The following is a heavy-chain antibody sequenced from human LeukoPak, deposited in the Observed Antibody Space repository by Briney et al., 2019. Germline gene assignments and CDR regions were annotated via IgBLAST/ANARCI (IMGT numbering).Heavy chain of an antibody. CDR3: AKDTGNYNHGMDV. CDR1: GFTFSNYA. V-gene: IGHV3-23*01. D-gene: IGHD2-8*02. CDR2: ISGNGGST. Sequence: PGGSLRLSCSVSGFTFSNYAMRWVRQAPAKGLGWVSDISGNGGSTSYAVSVKGRFTVSRDNSKNTVYLQLNSLRAEDTALYYCAKDTGNYNHGMDVWGQGTTVTVS. J-gene: IGHJ6*02.